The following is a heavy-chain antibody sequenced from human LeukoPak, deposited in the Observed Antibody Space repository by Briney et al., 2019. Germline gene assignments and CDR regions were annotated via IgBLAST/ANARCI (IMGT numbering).Heavy chain of an antibody. CDR2: IRYDGSNK. CDR1: GFTFSTCG. V-gene: IGHV3-30*02. J-gene: IGHJ4*02. Sequence: GGSLRLSCSASGFTFSTCGMHWVRQAPGKGLEWVAFIRYDGSNKYYADSVKGRFTISRDNAKNSLYLQMNSLRAEDTAVYYCARSPFMITFGGVIAYFDYWGQGTLVTVSS. D-gene: IGHD3-16*02. CDR3: ARSPFMITFGGVIAYFDY.